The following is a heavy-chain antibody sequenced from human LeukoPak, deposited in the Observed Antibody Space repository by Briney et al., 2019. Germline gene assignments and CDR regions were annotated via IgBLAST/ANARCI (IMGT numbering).Heavy chain of an antibody. J-gene: IGHJ4*02. CDR1: GYTFTGYY. V-gene: IGHV1-2*02. D-gene: IGHD5-18*01. CDR3: ARFPQSGYSYGIFDY. CDR2: INPNSGGT. Sequence: ASVKVSCKASGYTFTGYYMHWVRQPPGQGLEWMGWINPNSGGTNYAQKFQGRVTMTRDTSISTAYMELSRLRSDDTAVYYCARFPQSGYSYGIFDYWGQGTLVTVSS.